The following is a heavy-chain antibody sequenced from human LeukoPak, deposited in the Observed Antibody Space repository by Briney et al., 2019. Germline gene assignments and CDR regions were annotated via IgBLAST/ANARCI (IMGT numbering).Heavy chain of an antibody. CDR1: GGTFSSYA. CDR3: ARVVSGRYYLDY. D-gene: IGHD3-3*01. V-gene: IGHV1-69*01. CDR2: IIPIFGTA. J-gene: IGHJ4*02. Sequence: SSVKVSCKASGGTFSSYAISWVRQAPGQGLEWMGGIIPIFGTANYAQKFQGRVTITADESTSTAYMELSSLRSEDTAVYYCARVVSGRYYLDYWGQGTLVTVFS.